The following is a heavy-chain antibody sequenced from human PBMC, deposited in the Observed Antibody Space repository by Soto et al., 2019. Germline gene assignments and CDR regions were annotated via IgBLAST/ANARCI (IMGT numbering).Heavy chain of an antibody. J-gene: IGHJ4*02. CDR1: GFTFNLYT. Sequence: DVQLVESGGGLVKPGGSLRLSCTASGFTFNLYTLNWVRQAPGKGLEWVSSISSTSSYIYYADSVKGQFAISRDNADKSPVLQMSDLRADDTAIYYCPTDGRSGLQYFDFWGQGTLGTVSS. D-gene: IGHD3-22*01. CDR2: ISSTSSYI. CDR3: PTDGRSGLQYFDF. V-gene: IGHV3-21*01.